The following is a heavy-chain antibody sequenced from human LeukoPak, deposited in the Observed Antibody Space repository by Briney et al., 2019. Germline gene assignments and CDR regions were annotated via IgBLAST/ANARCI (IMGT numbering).Heavy chain of an antibody. D-gene: IGHD2/OR15-2a*01. CDR2: INSDGSWT. CDR3: VSFYETY. Sequence: GGSLRLSCAASGFTVSTNFMSWVRQAPGKGLVWVSHINSDGSWTSYADSVKGRFTISKDNAKNTVYLQMNSLRAEDTAVYYCVSFYETYWGRGTLVTVSS. J-gene: IGHJ4*02. CDR1: GFTVSTNF. V-gene: IGHV3-74*01.